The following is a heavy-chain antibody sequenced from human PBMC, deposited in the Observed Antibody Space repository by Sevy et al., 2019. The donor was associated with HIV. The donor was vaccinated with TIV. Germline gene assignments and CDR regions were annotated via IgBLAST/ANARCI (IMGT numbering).Heavy chain of an antibody. D-gene: IGHD4-17*01. Sequence: GGSLRLSCAASGFSISDYYMSWIRQAPGKGPQWISYISSTADSIYYADSVKGRFTISRDNAKNSLYLQMNSLTVEDTALYYCARDHLKDGDLGDYHYDAMDVWGRGTTVTVSS. J-gene: IGHJ6*02. V-gene: IGHV3-11*01. CDR2: ISSTADSI. CDR3: ARDHLKDGDLGDYHYDAMDV. CDR1: GFSISDYY.